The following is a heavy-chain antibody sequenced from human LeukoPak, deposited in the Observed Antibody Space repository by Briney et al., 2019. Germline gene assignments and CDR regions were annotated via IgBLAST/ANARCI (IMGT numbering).Heavy chain of an antibody. J-gene: IGHJ4*02. CDR1: GFTFSNYA. CDR3: AKERTGGWPFDY. CDR2: ISGSRGTT. D-gene: IGHD6-19*01. V-gene: IGHV3-23*01. Sequence: PGGFRRLSCAASGFTFSNYAMSWVRQAPGKGLEWVSGISGSRGTTYYADSVKGRLTISRDNSKNTLYLQMNSLRADDTAVYYCAKERTGGWPFDYWGQGTLVTVSS.